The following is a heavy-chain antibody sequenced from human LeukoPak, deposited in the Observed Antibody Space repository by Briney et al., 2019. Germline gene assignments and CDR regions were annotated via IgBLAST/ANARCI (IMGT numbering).Heavy chain of an antibody. V-gene: IGHV1-2*06. CDR2: INPNSGDT. J-gene: IGHJ4*02. D-gene: IGHD3-10*01. CDR1: GYTFTGYY. Sequence: ASVKVSCKASGYTFTGYYMHWVRQAPGQGLEWMGRINPNSGDTNYAQKFQGRVTMTRDTSISTAYMELSRLRSDDTAVYYCARSAVRGAVLDYWGQGTLVTVSS. CDR3: ARSAVRGAVLDY.